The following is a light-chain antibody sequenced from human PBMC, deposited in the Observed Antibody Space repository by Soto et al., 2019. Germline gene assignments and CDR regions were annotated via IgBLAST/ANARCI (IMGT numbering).Light chain of an antibody. V-gene: IGLV2-14*01. CDR3: SSYTSSSTLLYV. CDR1: SSDVGSYNY. J-gene: IGLJ1*01. CDR2: EVS. Sequence: QSALTQPASVSGSPGQSITISCTGTSSDVGSYNYVSWYQQHPGKAPKLMIYEVSNRPSRVSNRFSGSKSGNTASLTISGLQAEDEADYYCSSYTSSSTLLYVFGTGTKVTVL.